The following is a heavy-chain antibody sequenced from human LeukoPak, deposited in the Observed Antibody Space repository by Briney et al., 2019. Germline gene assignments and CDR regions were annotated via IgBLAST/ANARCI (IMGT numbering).Heavy chain of an antibody. CDR3: AKDPRSGPLNWFDP. J-gene: IGHJ5*02. D-gene: IGHD3-10*01. CDR1: GFTFSSSA. V-gene: IGHV3-23*01. CDR2: ISNNGGYT. Sequence: PGGSLRLSCAASGFTFSSSAMSWVRQAPGKGLEWVSAISNNGGYTYYADSVQGRFTISRDNSKSTLCLQMNSLRAEDTAVYYCAKDPRSGPLNWFDPWGQGTLVTVSS.